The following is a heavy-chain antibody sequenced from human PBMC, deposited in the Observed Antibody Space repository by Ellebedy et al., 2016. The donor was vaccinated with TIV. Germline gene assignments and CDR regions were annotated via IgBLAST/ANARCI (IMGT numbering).Heavy chain of an antibody. CDR3: ARFYSGGWYYLDAFDI. J-gene: IGHJ3*02. V-gene: IGHV2-5*02. D-gene: IGHD6-19*01. Sequence: SGPTLVKPTQSLTLTCSLSGFSLTTTGVGVGWIRQPPGKALEWLAVIYWDDEKRYSPSLDSRLTITKDTSKNQVVLTVTNMDPVDTATDYCARFYSGGWYYLDAFDIWGQGTKVTVSS. CDR1: GFSLTTTGVG. CDR2: IYWDDEK.